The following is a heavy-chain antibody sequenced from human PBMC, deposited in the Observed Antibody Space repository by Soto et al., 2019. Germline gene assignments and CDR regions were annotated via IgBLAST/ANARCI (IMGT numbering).Heavy chain of an antibody. V-gene: IGHV1-18*01. CDR1: GYTFTSYG. D-gene: IGHD2-15*01. Sequence: QVQLVQSGAEVKKPGASVKVSCKASGYTFTSYGISWVRQAPGQGLEWMGWISAYNGYTRYTQHLQGRVTMTTDTSTSTAYLELRSLRSDDTAVYYCARDWYCSGGSCHDCFDPWGQGTLVTVSS. J-gene: IGHJ5*02. CDR3: ARDWYCSGGSCHDCFDP. CDR2: ISAYNGYT.